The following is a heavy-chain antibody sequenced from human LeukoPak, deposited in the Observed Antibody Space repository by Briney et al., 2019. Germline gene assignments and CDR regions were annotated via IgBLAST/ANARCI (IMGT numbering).Heavy chain of an antibody. CDR3: ARSNYYYYYGMDV. CDR2: INSDGSST. CDR1: GFTFSSYW. Sequence: GGSLRLSCAASGFTFSSYWMHRVRQAPGKGLVWVSRINSDGSSTSYADSVKGRFAISRDNAKNTLYLQMNSLRAEDTAVYYCARSNYYYYYGMDVWGQGTTVTVSS. J-gene: IGHJ6*02. V-gene: IGHV3-74*01.